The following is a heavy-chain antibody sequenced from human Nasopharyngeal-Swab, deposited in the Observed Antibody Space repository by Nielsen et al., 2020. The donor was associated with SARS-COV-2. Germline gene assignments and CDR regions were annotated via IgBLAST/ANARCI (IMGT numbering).Heavy chain of an antibody. CDR2: ISSSSSYI. J-gene: IGHJ3*02. CDR3: ARGHGDYGAFDI. V-gene: IGHV3-21*01. D-gene: IGHD4-17*01. Sequence: WIRQPPGKGLEWVSSISSSSSYIYYADSVKGRFTISRDNAKNSLYLQMNSLRAEDTAVYYCARGHGDYGAFDIWGQGTMVTVSS.